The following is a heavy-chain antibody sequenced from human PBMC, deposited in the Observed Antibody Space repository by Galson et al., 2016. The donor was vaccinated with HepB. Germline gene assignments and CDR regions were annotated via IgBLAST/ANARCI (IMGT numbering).Heavy chain of an antibody. V-gene: IGHV1-69*13. CDR1: GGSFRADV. Sequence: SVKVSCKASGGSFRADVFSWVRQAPGQGLEWMGGITPTFDSTTYAHKFQGRVTLTADESTTTVYMELRSRRSDDTAVYYCARGLREDPPDQWGQGTLVTVSS. CDR2: ITPTFDST. D-gene: IGHD2-21*01. CDR3: ARGLREDPPDQ. J-gene: IGHJ5*02.